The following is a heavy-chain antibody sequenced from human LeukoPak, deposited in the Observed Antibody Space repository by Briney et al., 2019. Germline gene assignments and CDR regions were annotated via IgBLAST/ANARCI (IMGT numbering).Heavy chain of an antibody. CDR3: ARRERGTNYFDY. CDR1: GGSISSGDCY. CDR2: IYYSGGT. Sequence: SSETLFLTCTVSGGSISSGDCYWSWIRQPPGKGLEWIGTIYYSGGTYDNPSLKSRVIISVDTPKNQFSLKLTSVTAADTAVYYCARRERGTNYFDYWGQGTLVTVSS. J-gene: IGHJ4*02. V-gene: IGHV4-39*01. D-gene: IGHD2-2*01.